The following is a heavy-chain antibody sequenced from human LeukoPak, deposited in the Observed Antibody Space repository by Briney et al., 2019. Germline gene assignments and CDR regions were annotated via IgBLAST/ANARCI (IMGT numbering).Heavy chain of an antibody. CDR1: GYSFTSYW. CDR3: AAWGVGYNGNFDY. J-gene: IGHJ4*02. D-gene: IGHD5-24*01. CDR2: IYPGDSDT. V-gene: IGHV5-51*01. Sequence: AESLKISCKGSGYSFTSYWSGWVRQMPGKGLEWMGIIYPGDSDTRYSPSFQGQVTISADKSISTGYLQWSSLKASDTAMYYCAAWGVGYNGNFDYWGQGTLVTVSS.